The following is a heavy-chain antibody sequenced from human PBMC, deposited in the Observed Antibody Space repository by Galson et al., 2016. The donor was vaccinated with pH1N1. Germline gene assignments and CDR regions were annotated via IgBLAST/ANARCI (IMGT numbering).Heavy chain of an antibody. V-gene: IGHV4-59*11. CDR2: IYNNGIT. CDR3: TRLYYVWGSAGDFDY. D-gene: IGHD3-16*01. J-gene: IGHJ4*02. Sequence: LSLTCTVSGGSISDHYWTRIRQPPGKGLEWIGYIYNNGITNSNPSLKGRVTISVDRSTNQFSLTLRSVTAADTAVYYCTRLYYVWGSAGDFDYWGQGNLVTVSS. CDR1: GGSISDHY.